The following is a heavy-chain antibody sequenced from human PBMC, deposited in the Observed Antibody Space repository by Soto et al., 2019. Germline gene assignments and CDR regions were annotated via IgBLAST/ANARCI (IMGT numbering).Heavy chain of an antibody. CDR3: AKCSDYDCWSGYTTYFYY. CDR1: GFTFSSYG. V-gene: IGHV3-30*18. D-gene: IGHD3-3*01. J-gene: IGHJ4*02. CDR2: LSYDGSNK. Sequence: EGSRRLSCAASGFTFSSYGMHWVRQDPDPGLARVAVLSYDGSNKYYADSGKGRFTISRDNSKNTLYLQRNSLRAEDTDVYYSAKCSDYDCWSGYTTYFYYWGQGTLVTVSS.